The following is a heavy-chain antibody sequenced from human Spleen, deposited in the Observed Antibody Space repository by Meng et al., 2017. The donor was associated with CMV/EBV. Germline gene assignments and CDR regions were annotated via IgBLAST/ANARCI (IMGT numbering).Heavy chain of an antibody. V-gene: IGHV3-21*04. CDR3: ARGEV. Sequence: GESLKISCAASGFTFTTYTMTWVRQAPGTGLEWVSSISSSSNYIHYADSVKGRFTISRDNAKNSLYLQMNSLRAEDTAVYYCARGEVWGQGTLVTVSS. J-gene: IGHJ4*02. CDR1: GFTFTTYT. CDR2: ISSSSNYI.